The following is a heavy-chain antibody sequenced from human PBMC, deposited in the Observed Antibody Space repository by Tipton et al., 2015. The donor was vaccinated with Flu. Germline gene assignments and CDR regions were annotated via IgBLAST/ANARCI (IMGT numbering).Heavy chain of an antibody. CDR2: IYYSGST. CDR3: ARHFEAGTTLDAFDI. Sequence: TLSLTCTVSGGSISSYYWSWIRQPPGKGLEWIGYIYYSGSTNYNPSLKSRVTISVDTSKNQFSLKLSSVTAADTAVYYCARHFEAGTTLDAFDIWGQGTMVTVSS. J-gene: IGHJ3*02. V-gene: IGHV4-59*08. CDR1: GGSISSYY. D-gene: IGHD1-7*01.